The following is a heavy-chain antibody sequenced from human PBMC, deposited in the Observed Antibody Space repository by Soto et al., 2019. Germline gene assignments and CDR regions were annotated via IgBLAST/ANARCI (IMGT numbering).Heavy chain of an antibody. CDR1: GGSISSSSYY. V-gene: IGHV4-39*01. CDR3: ARRGGDLNWGFRAFDI. D-gene: IGHD7-27*01. Sequence: SETLSLTCTVSGGSISSSSYYWGWIRQPPGKGLEWIGSIYYSGSTYYNPSLKSRVTISVDTSKNQFSLKLSSVTAADTAVYYCARRGGDLNWGFRAFDIWGQGTMVTVSS. CDR2: IYYSGST. J-gene: IGHJ3*02.